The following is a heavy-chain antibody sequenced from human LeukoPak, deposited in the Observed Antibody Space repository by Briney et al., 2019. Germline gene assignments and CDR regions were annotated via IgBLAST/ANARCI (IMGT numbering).Heavy chain of an antibody. CDR1: GFTFSSYG. J-gene: IGHJ4*02. CDR2: ISYGGSNK. CDR3: AKGRVVAANYFDY. V-gene: IGHV3-30*18. D-gene: IGHD2-15*01. Sequence: AGGSLGLSCAASGFTFSSYGMHWVRQAPGKGLEWVAVISYGGSNKYYADSVKGRFTISRDNSKNTLYLQMNSLRAEDTAVYYCAKGRVVAANYFDYWGQGTLVTVSS.